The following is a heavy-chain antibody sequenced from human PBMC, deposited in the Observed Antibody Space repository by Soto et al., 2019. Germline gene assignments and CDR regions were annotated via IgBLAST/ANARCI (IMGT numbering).Heavy chain of an antibody. J-gene: IGHJ4*02. CDR1: GFSLRTRGVA. CDR2: IYWDEDK. CDR3: AHRPRGYAYYFDY. Sequence: QITLKESGPPLVKPTQTLTLTCTFSGFSLRTRGVAVGWFRQPPGKALEWLALIYWDEDKWYSPSLKSRLTIADDTSKNQVVLTMTNVDPVDTATYYCAHRPRGYAYYFDYWGLGILVTVSS. V-gene: IGHV2-5*02. D-gene: IGHD5-12*01.